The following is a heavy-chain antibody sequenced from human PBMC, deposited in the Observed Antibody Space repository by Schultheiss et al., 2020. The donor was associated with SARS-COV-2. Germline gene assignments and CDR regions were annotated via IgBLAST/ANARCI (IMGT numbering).Heavy chain of an antibody. V-gene: IGHV3-48*03. Sequence: GGSLRLSCAASGFTFSSYEMNWVRQAPGKGLEWVSYISSSGSTIYYADSVKGRFTISRDNSKNTLYLQMNSLRAEDTAVYYCARDQRSDYGDYVDGVGGGVDIWGQGTMVTVSS. CDR1: GFTFSSYE. CDR3: ARDQRSDYGDYVDGVGGGVDI. J-gene: IGHJ3*02. D-gene: IGHD4-17*01. CDR2: ISSSGSTI.